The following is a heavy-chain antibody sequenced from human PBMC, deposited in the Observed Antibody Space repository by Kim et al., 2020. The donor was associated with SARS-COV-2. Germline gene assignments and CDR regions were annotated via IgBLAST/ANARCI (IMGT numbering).Heavy chain of an antibody. CDR2: T. CDR3: AREGHERYFDY. Sequence: TSNAQKFQGRVTMTRDTSTSTVYMELSSLRSEETAVYYCAREGHERYFDYWGQGTLVTVSS. D-gene: IGHD1-1*01. J-gene: IGHJ4*02. V-gene: IGHV1-46*01.